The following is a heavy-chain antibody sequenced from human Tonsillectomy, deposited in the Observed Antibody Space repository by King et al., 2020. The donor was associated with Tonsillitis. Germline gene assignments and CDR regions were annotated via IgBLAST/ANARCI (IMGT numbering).Heavy chain of an antibody. CDR1: GFTFSSFG. J-gene: IGHJ4*02. V-gene: IGHV3-33*08. CDR3: ARSYYDSSGYYLGDY. D-gene: IGHD3-22*01. CDR2: VWYGGSNK. Sequence: VQLAESGGGVVQPGRSRRLSCAASGFTFSSFGMHWGRQAPGKGLEWVAGVWYGGSNKYYADPLKGRFTISRDNSKNTLYLQMNSLRAEDTAVYYCARSYYDSSGYYLGDYWGQGTLVTVSS.